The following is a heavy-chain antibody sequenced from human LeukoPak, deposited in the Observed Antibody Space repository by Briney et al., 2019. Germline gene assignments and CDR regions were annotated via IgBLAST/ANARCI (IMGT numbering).Heavy chain of an antibody. CDR3: ARVGRGCSSIRCYWEDWFDP. J-gene: IGHJ5*02. CDR1: GYSFTNYG. CDR2: ISGYNANA. Sequence: ASVKVSCKASGYSFTNYGITWIRETPGQGPEWLGWISGYNANAHYAQNVQGRVTLTTDTSTNTAYMELRGLTSDDTAMYYCARVGRGCSSIRCYWEDWFDPWGQGTLVIVSS. V-gene: IGHV1-18*01. D-gene: IGHD2-2*01.